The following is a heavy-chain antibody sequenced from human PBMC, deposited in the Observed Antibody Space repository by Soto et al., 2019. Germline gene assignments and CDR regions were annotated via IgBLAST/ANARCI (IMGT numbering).Heavy chain of an antibody. V-gene: IGHV1-8*01. J-gene: IGHJ4*02. Sequence: ASVKVSCKASGYTFTSYDINWVRQATGQRFEYLGWINANNGNTGYAQKFQGRVTITRDTSASTAYMELSSLRSEDTAVYYCARGGYYDSSGYLDYWGQGTLVTVSS. D-gene: IGHD3-22*01. CDR3: ARGGYYDSSGYLDY. CDR2: INANNGNT. CDR1: GYTFTSYD.